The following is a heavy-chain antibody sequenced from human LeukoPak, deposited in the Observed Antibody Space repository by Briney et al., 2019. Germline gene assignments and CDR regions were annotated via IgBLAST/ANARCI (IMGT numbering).Heavy chain of an antibody. CDR3: ARAGPSGGMY. D-gene: IGHD2-15*01. Sequence: SETLSLTCAVYGGSFSGYYWSWVRQPPGKGLEWIGEISHSRGTNYNPSLKSRVTISVDTSKNQFSLNLSSVTAADTAVYYCARAGPSGGMYWGQGTLVTVSS. CDR1: GGSFSGYY. CDR2: ISHSRGT. J-gene: IGHJ4*02. V-gene: IGHV4-34*01.